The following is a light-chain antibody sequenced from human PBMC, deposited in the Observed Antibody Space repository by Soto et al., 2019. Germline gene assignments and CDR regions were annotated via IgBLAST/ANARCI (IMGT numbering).Light chain of an antibody. CDR3: QQYNNWPIT. CDR1: QSVSSSY. J-gene: IGKJ5*01. V-gene: IGKV3-15*01. CDR2: GAS. Sequence: EIVLPQSPGTLSLSPVERVTLSCRASQSVSSSYLAWYQQRRGQATRLLIYGASTRATGIPARFSGGGSGTEFSLTISSLQPEDFAAYYCQQYNNWPITCGHGTQRELK.